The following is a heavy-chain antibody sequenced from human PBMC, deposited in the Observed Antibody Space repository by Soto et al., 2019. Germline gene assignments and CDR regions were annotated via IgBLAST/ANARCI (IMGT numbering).Heavy chain of an antibody. D-gene: IGHD3-10*01. CDR1: GGTLSSSA. V-gene: IGHV1-69*13. CDR3: ARGLLWFGELLSAHYYYYGMDV. CDR2: IIPIIGTA. Sequence: ASVKVSCKASGGTLSSSAITWVRQAPGQGLEWMGGIIPIIGTANYAQKFQGRVTITADESTSTGYMEMSSLRSEDTAVCYCARGLLWFGELLSAHYYYYGMDVWGQGTTVTVSS. J-gene: IGHJ6*02.